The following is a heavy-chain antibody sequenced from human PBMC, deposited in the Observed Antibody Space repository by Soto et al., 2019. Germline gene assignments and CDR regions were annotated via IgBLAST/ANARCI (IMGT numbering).Heavy chain of an antibody. CDR3: ARERGGSGSYFPQFDY. D-gene: IGHD1-26*01. CDR1: GGTFSSYA. J-gene: IGHJ4*02. V-gene: IGHV1-69*05. CDR2: IIPIFGTA. Sequence: QVQLVQSGAEVKKPGSSVKVSCKASGGTFSSYAISWVRQAPGQGLEWMGGIIPIFGTANYAQKFQGRVRITXXEXTXXAYMELSSLRSEDTAVYYCARERGGSGSYFPQFDYWGQGTLVTVSS.